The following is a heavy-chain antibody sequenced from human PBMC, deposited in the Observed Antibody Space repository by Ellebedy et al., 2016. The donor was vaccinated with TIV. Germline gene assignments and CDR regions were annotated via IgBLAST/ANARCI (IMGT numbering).Heavy chain of an antibody. CDR2: FYHTGST. CDR3: AGDGVEDYFDY. V-gene: IGHV4-59*01. D-gene: IGHD3-10*01. CDR1: GVSISDYY. J-gene: IGHJ4*02. Sequence: MPGGSLRLSCSVSGVSISDYYWSWIRQPPGQGLEWIGYFYHTGSTNYNPSLRSRVTLAVDTPKNEFSLKLSSVTTADTAIYYCAGDGVEDYFDYWGQGLLVTVSS.